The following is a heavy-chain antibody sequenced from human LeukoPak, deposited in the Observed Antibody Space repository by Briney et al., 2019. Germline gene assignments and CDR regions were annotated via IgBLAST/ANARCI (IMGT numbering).Heavy chain of an antibody. CDR2: INPSGGST. Sequence: GASVKVSCKASGYTFTSYYMHWVRQAPGQGLEWMGIINPSGGSTSYAQKFQGRVTMTRDTSTSTVYMELSGLRSEDTAVYYCAFQWLAHDAFDIWGQGTMVTVSS. CDR1: GYTFTSYY. D-gene: IGHD6-19*01. CDR3: AFQWLAHDAFDI. J-gene: IGHJ3*02. V-gene: IGHV1-46*01.